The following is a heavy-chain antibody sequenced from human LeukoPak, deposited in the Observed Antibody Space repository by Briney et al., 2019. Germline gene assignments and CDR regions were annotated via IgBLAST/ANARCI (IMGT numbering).Heavy chain of an antibody. CDR3: AREMLLGNIAMVGRYFDY. V-gene: IGHV4-30-4*01. D-gene: IGHD5-18*01. J-gene: IGHJ4*02. CDR2: IYFSGST. Sequence: PSETLSLTCTVSSGSISSGDYYWSWIRQPPGKGLEWIGYIYFSGSTYYNPSLKSRVTISVDTSKNQFSLKLSSVTAADAAVYYCAREMLLGNIAMVGRYFDYWGQGTLVTVSS. CDR1: SGSISSGDYY.